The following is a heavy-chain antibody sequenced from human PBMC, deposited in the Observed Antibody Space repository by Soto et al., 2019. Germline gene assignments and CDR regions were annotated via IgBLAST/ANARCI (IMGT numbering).Heavy chain of an antibody. CDR2: INAGNGNT. D-gene: IGHD1-1*01. CDR3: ARDQSWHDLFWWFHP. V-gene: IGHV1-3*01. CDR1: GYTFTSYA. Sequence: ASVKVSCKASGYTFTSYAMHWVRQAPGQRLEWMGWINAGNGNTKYSQKFQGRVTMTKDTSTSTVYMELNSLTSEDTAVYYCARDQSWHDLFWWFHPWGRGTLVTVSS. J-gene: IGHJ5*02.